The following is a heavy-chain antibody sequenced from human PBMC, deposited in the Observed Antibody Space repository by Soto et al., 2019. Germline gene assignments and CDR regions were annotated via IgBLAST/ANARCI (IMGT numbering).Heavy chain of an antibody. J-gene: IGHJ6*03. V-gene: IGHV1-18*01. CDR1: GYTFTSYG. CDR2: ISAYNGNT. D-gene: IGHD6-13*01. CDR3: ARSYSAAGNPYYYYMDV. Sequence: ASVKVSCKASGYTFTSYGISWVRQAPGQGLEWMGWISAYNGNTDYAQKFQGRVTMTRDTSTSTVYMELSSLRSEDTAVYYCARSYSAAGNPYYYYMDVWGKGTTVTVSS.